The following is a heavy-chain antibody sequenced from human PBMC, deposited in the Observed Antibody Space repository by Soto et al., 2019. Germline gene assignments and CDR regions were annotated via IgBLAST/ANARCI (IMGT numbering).Heavy chain of an antibody. D-gene: IGHD6-19*01. V-gene: IGHV4-34*01. J-gene: IGHJ6*02. CDR1: GGSFSGYY. CDR2: INHSGST. Sequence: PSETLSLTCAVYGGSFSGYYWSWIRQPPGKGLEWIGEINHSGSTNYSPSLKSRVTISVDTSKNQFSLKLSSVTAADTAVYYCARRGGRIAVAGYYYGMDVWGQGTTVTVSS. CDR3: ARRGGRIAVAGYYYGMDV.